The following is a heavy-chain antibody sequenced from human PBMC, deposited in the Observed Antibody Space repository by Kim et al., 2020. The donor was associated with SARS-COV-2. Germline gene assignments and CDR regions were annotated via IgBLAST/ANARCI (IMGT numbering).Heavy chain of an antibody. J-gene: IGHJ3*02. CDR3: ARLDTEENDAFDI. V-gene: IGHV4-59*01. D-gene: IGHD5-18*01. Sequence: YTPSLKSRVTISVDTSKNPFSLKLSSVTAADTAVYYCARLDTEENDAFDIWGQGTMVTVSS.